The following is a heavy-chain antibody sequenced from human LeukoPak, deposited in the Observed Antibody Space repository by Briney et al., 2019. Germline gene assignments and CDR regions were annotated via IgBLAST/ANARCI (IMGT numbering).Heavy chain of an antibody. CDR1: GGSISGYY. CDR3: AITLYYNDSPGYYSSDY. Sequence: SETLSLTCTVCGGSISGYYWSWLRQPPGKGLEWIGDIYYSGSTNYNPSLKSRVTISVDTSKNQFSLKLSSVNAADTAVYYCAITLYYNDSPGYYSSDYWGQATLVTVSS. CDR2: IYYSGST. V-gene: IGHV4-59*12. J-gene: IGHJ4*02. D-gene: IGHD3-22*01.